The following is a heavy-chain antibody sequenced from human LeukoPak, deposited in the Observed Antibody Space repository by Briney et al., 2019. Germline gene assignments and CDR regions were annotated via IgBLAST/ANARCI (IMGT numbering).Heavy chain of an antibody. D-gene: IGHD3-22*01. Sequence: PGGSLRLSCAASGFTFSSYWMSWVRQAPGKGLEWVANIKQDGSEKYYVDSVKGRFTISRDNAKNSLYLQMNSLRAEDTAVYYWARVGFTMVVVAQEKFEYWGQGTLVTVSS. CDR3: ARVGFTMVVVAQEKFEY. J-gene: IGHJ4*02. CDR1: GFTFSSYW. V-gene: IGHV3-7*01. CDR2: IKQDGSEK.